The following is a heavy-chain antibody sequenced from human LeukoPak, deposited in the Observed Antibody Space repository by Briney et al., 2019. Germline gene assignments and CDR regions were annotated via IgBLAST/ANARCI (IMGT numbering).Heavy chain of an antibody. CDR1: GFTVSSNY. Sequence: PGGSLTLSCAASGFTVSSNYMSWVRQAPGKGLEWVSVIYSGGSTYYADSVKGRFTISRDNPMNTLYLQMNSLRAEDTAVYYCARAGGIAAAGFVDVWGKGTTVTVSS. CDR3: ARAGGIAAAGFVDV. J-gene: IGHJ6*04. V-gene: IGHV3-53*01. CDR2: IYSGGST. D-gene: IGHD6-25*01.